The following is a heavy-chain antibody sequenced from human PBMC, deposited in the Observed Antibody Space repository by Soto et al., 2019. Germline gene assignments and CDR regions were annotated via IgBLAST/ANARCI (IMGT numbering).Heavy chain of an antibody. CDR2: ISSSSRTI. J-gene: IGHJ6*02. V-gene: IGHV3-48*02. D-gene: IGHD2-15*01. Sequence: GGSLRLSCAASGFSFSSYRMNWVRQAPGKGPGWLSYISSSSRTIYYADSVKGRFTISRDNAQNSLSLQMNSLRDEDTAIYYCARDWGYCSGGTCHYGMDVWGQGTTVTVSS. CDR1: GFSFSSYR. CDR3: ARDWGYCSGGTCHYGMDV.